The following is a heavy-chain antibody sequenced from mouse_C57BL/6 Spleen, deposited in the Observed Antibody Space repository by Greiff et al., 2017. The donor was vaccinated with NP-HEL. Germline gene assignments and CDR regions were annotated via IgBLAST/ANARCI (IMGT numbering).Heavy chain of an antibody. CDR2: IDPSDSYT. J-gene: IGHJ4*01. Sequence: VQLQQPGAELVRPGTSVKLSCKASGYTFTSYWMHWVKQRPGQGLEWIGVIDPSDSYTNYNQKFKGKATLTVDTSSSTAYMQLSSLTSEDSAVYYCARGDYYGSSFYAMDYWGQGTSVTVSS. D-gene: IGHD1-1*01. V-gene: IGHV1-59*01. CDR1: GYTFTSYW. CDR3: ARGDYYGSSFYAMDY.